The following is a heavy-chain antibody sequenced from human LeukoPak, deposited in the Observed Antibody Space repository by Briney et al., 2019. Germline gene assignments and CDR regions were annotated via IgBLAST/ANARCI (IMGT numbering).Heavy chain of an antibody. J-gene: IGHJ3*02. CDR1: RFSFTNYW. D-gene: IGHD6-13*01. CDR3: ASNPMGSWSDAFDI. Sequence: GESLKISCKASRFSFTNYWIGWVRQMPGKGLEWMGIIYPGDSDSRYSPSFQGQVTISADRSISTTYLQWSSLKASDTAMYYCASNPMGSWSDAFDIWGQGTMVTVSS. V-gene: IGHV5-51*01. CDR2: IYPGDSDS.